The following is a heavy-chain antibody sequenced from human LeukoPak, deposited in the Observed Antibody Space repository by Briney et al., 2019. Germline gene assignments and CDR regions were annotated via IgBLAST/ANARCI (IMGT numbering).Heavy chain of an antibody. J-gene: IGHJ6*03. CDR1: GFTFSSYW. CDR3: ARGRPWGSYASDYYYYMDV. Sequence: GGSLRLSCAASGFTFSSYWMHWVRQAPGKGLVWVSRIKSDGSSTSYADSVKGRFTISRDNAKNTLYLQMNSLRAEDTAVYYCARGRPWGSYASDYYYYMDVWGKGTTVTVAS. D-gene: IGHD3-16*01. CDR2: IKSDGSST. V-gene: IGHV3-74*01.